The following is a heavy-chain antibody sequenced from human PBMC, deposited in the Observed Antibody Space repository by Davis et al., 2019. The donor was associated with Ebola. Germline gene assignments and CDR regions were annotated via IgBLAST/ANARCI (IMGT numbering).Heavy chain of an antibody. J-gene: IGHJ5*02. CDR3: ARESSRLNEVAAAPSKWFDP. Sequence: MPSETLSLTCTVSGGSISRGDYYWNWIRQSPAKGLEWLGNIFSSGNTNYNPSLRSRLTISVDTSKNQVSLTLSFVTAADTAVYYCARESSRLNEVAAAPSKWFDPWGQGTLVTVSS. CDR1: GGSISRGDYY. D-gene: IGHD2-15*01. CDR2: IFSSGNT. V-gene: IGHV4-30-4*01.